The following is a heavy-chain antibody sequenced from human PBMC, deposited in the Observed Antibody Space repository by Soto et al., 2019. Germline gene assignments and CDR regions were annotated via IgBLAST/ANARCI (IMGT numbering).Heavy chain of an antibody. CDR2: ISGSGGST. CDR1: GFTFSSYA. D-gene: IGHD3-9*01. Sequence: PGGSLRLSCAASGFTFSSYAMSWVRQAPGKGLEWVSAISGSGGSTYYADSVKGRFTISRDNSKNTLYLQMNSLRAEDTAVYYCAKDRELRYFDWLQPYFQHWGQGTLVTVSS. CDR3: AKDRELRYFDWLQPYFQH. J-gene: IGHJ1*01. V-gene: IGHV3-23*01.